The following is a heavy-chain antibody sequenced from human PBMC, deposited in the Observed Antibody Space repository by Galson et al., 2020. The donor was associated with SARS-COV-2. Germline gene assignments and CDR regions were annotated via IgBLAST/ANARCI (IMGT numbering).Heavy chain of an antibody. CDR2: IKSKTDGGTT. D-gene: IGHD6-19*01. V-gene: IGHV3-15*01. CDR1: GFTFSNAW. J-gene: IGHJ6*02. CDR3: TTETLSSGWSDYYYYGMDV. Sequence: GGSLRLSCAAAGFTFSNAWMSWVRQAPGKGLEWVGRIKSKTDGGTTDYAAPVKGRFTISRDDSKNTLYLQMNSLKTEDTAVYYCTTETLSSGWSDYYYYGMDVWGQGTTVTVSS.